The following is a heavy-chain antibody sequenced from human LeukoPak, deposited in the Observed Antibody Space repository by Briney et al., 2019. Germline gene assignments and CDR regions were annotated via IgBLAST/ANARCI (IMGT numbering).Heavy chain of an antibody. D-gene: IGHD3-10*01. CDR3: VRDRWLPPLDP. V-gene: IGHV3-7*01. CDR2: INPDGSQS. Sequence: GGSLRLSCAASGFTFNSEWMSWLRQAPGKGLEWVAKINPDGSQSYYGASMRGRFTTSRDNAKNLLFLQMNSLRDDDTAMYFCVRDRWLPPLDPWGQGTLVTVSS. CDR1: GFTFNSEW. J-gene: IGHJ5*02.